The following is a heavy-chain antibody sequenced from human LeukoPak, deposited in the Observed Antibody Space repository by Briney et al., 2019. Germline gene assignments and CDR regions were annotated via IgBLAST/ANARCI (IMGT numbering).Heavy chain of an antibody. CDR1: GYTFTGYY. V-gene: IGHV1-2*06. D-gene: IGHD3-16*02. J-gene: IGHJ3*02. CDR2: INPNNGGT. CDR3: ARATTFGGVIVVNAFDI. Sequence: ASVKVSCKASGYTFTGYYIHWVRQAPGQGLEWMGRINPNNGGTNYAQKFQGRVTMTRDTSISTAYMDLSGLRSDDTAVYYCARATTFGGVIVVNAFDIWGQGTMVTVSS.